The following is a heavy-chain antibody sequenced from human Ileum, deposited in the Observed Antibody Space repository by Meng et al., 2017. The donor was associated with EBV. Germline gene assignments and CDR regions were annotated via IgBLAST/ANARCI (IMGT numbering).Heavy chain of an antibody. CDR3: ATSRIAKFDR. Sequence: HIQELGPCPVQTSQNHSLSSVISWECVSSDKTACNWIMQSPSGGLEGLGRTYRRSRCYYYYALFVKSRINISPDTSKNQVSLQLNSVTDEDTVIYYCATSRIAKFDRWGQGTLVTVSS. J-gene: IGHJ5*02. CDR2: TYRRSRCYY. V-gene: IGHV6-1*01. CDR1: WECVSSDKTA.